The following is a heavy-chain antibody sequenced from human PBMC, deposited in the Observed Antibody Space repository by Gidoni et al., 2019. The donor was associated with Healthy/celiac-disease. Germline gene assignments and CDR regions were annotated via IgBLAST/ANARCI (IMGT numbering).Heavy chain of an antibody. D-gene: IGHD3-22*01. J-gene: IGHJ4*02. CDR1: GFTSSRYA. CDR2: ISGSGGST. Sequence: EVQLLESGGGVVQPGGSLRLSCAASGFTSSRYAMSWVRQAPGRGLAWLSGISGSGGSTYYADSVKGRFTISRDNSKNTLYLQMNSLRAEDTAVYYCAKALKRNYYDSSGCYWGQGTLVTVSS. CDR3: AKALKRNYYDSSGCY. V-gene: IGHV3-23*01.